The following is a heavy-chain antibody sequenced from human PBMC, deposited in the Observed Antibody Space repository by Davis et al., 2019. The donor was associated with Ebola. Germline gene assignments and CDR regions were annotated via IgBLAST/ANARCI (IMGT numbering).Heavy chain of an antibody. CDR1: GFTFSSYS. CDR3: TGVVAVTDY. CDR2: ISSSSSTI. J-gene: IGHJ4*02. D-gene: IGHD2-15*01. Sequence: GGSLRLSCAASGFTFSSYSMNWVRQAPGKGLEWVSYISSSSSTIYYADSVKGRFTISRDNSKNTLYLQMNSLRAEDTAVYYCTGVVAVTDYWGQGTLVTVSS. V-gene: IGHV3-48*01.